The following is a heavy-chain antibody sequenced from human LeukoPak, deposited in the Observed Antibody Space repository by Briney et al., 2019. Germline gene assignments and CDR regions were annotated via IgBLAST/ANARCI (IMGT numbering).Heavy chain of an antibody. Sequence: GGSLRLSCAASGFTFSSYTMNWVRQAPGKGLEWVSLISGDGGSTFYADSVKGRFTISRDNSKNSLYLQMNSLRSDDTALYYCARESESSGWYDYWGQGTLVTVSS. J-gene: IGHJ4*02. V-gene: IGHV3-43*02. CDR3: ARESESSGWYDY. CDR1: GFTFSSYT. CDR2: ISGDGGST. D-gene: IGHD6-19*01.